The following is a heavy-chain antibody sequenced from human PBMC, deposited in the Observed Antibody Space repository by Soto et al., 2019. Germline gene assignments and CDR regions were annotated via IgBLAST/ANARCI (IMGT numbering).Heavy chain of an antibody. D-gene: IGHD6-13*01. J-gene: IGHJ4*02. CDR2: IWYDGSNK. V-gene: IGHV3-33*06. Sequence: QVQLVESGGGVVQPGRSLRLSCAASGFTFSSYGMHWVRQAPGKGLEWVAVIWYDGSNKYYADSVKGRFTISRDNSKNTLYLQMNSLRAEDTAVYYCAKDRDSSRQDYFDYWGQGTLVTVSS. CDR3: AKDRDSSRQDYFDY. CDR1: GFTFSSYG.